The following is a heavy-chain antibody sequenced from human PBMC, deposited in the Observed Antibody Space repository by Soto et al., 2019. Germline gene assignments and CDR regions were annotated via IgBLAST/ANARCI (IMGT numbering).Heavy chain of an antibody. CDR2: INSDGRST. Sequence: EVQLVESGGGLVQPGGSLRLSCAASGFTFSSYWMHWVRQAPGKGLVWVSRINSDGRSTSYADSVKGRFTISRDNAKNTLYLQMNSMRAEDTAVYYCARPDPGTVVTGSSAFYIWGQGTMVTVSS. CDR1: GFTFSSYW. CDR3: ARPDPGTVVTGSSAFYI. D-gene: IGHD2-15*01. V-gene: IGHV3-74*01. J-gene: IGHJ3*02.